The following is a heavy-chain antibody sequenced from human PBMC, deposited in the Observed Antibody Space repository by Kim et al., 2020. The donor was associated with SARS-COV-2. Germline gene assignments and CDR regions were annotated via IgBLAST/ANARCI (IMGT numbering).Heavy chain of an antibody. V-gene: IGHV4-59*08. D-gene: IGHD3-22*01. Sequence: SETLSLTCTVSGGSISSYYWSWIRQPPGKGLEWIGYIYYSGSTNYNPSLKSRVTISVDTSKNQFSLKLSSVTAADTAVYYCARLLPVYDSSGYRDYWGQG. CDR1: GGSISSYY. J-gene: IGHJ4*02. CDR3: ARLLPVYDSSGYRDY. CDR2: IYYSGST.